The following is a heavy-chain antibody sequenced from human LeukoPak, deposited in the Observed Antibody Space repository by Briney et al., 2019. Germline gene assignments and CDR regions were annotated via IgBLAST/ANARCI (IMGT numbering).Heavy chain of an antibody. CDR2: IWYDGMNK. CDR1: GFIFDNFG. D-gene: IGHD3-22*01. Sequence: GSLLLSCAASGFIFDNFGMHWVRQAPGKGPEWVANIWYDGMNKYYGDSVKGRFTISRDNSKNTLYLQMNSLRAEDTAVYYCARDISYYYDSSGYYYPIFDYWGQGTLVTVSS. V-gene: IGHV3-33*01. J-gene: IGHJ4*02. CDR3: ARDISYYYDSSGYYYPIFDY.